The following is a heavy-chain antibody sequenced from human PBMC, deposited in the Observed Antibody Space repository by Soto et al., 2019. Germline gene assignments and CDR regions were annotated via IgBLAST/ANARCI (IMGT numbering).Heavy chain of an antibody. CDR2: IYFSGST. V-gene: IGHV4-59*12. J-gene: IGHJ4*02. Sequence: ASETLSLTCTVSGGSISTYYWSWIRQPPGKGLEWIGYIYFSGSTNYNPSLKSRVTISVGTSKNQFSLKLSSVTAADTAVYYCASRVGGGAYFDYWGQGTLVLGSS. D-gene: IGHD3-10*01. CDR3: ASRVGGGAYFDY. CDR1: GGSISTYY.